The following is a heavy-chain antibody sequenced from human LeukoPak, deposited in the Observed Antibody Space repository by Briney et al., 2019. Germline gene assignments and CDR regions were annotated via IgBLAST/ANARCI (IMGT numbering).Heavy chain of an antibody. V-gene: IGHV4-38-2*02. CDR3: ARNRNNLGDVNWFDP. Sequence: SETLSLTCTVSGYSISSGYYWGWIRQPPGKGLEWIGSIYHSGSTYYNPSLKSRVTISVDTSKNQFSLNLNSVTAEDTAVYYCARNRNNLGDVNWFDPWGQGTLVIVSS. J-gene: IGHJ5*02. D-gene: IGHD1/OR15-1a*01. CDR1: GYSISSGYY. CDR2: IYHSGST.